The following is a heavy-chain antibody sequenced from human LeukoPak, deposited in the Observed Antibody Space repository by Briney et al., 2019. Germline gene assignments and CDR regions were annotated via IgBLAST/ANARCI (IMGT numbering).Heavy chain of an antibody. Sequence: GGSLRLSCAASEFTFSSYWMHRVRQAPGKGLVWISRINSDGSGTSYADSVKGRFTISRDNAKNTLYLQMNSLRAEDTAVYYCARADDCAHSWVNYWGQGSLVTVSS. D-gene: IGHD4/OR15-4a*01. CDR2: INSDGSGT. CDR3: ARADDCAHSWVNY. CDR1: EFTFSSYW. J-gene: IGHJ4*02. V-gene: IGHV3-74*01.